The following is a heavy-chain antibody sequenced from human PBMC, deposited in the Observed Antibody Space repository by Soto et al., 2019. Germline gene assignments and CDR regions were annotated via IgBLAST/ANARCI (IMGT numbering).Heavy chain of an antibody. CDR2: INNSGGST. Sequence: ALLLVSCLPAEYTFSTDEMHCVRQATGQELEWMGIINNSGGSTSYAQKFQGRVTMTRDTSTSTVYMEQSSLRSEDTAVYYCARNFYYDFWGGYYYYFDYWGQGTLVTVSS. D-gene: IGHD3-3*01. V-gene: IGHV1-46*03. CDR3: ARNFYYDFWGGYYYYFDY. CDR1: EYTFSTDE. J-gene: IGHJ4*02.